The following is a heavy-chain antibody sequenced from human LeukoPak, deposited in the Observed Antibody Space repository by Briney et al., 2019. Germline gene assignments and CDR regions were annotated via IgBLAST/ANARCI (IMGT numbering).Heavy chain of an antibody. V-gene: IGHV4-31*03. D-gene: IGHD1-1*01. CDR2: IYYSGST. CDR3: ARDRSRGTGTFDY. Sequence: PSQTLSLTCTVSGGSISSGGYYWSWIRQHPGKGLEWIGYIYYSGSTYYNPSLKCRLTISVDTSKNQFSLKLSSVTAADTAVYYCARDRSRGTGTFDYWGQGTLVTVSS. CDR1: GGSISSGGYY. J-gene: IGHJ4*02.